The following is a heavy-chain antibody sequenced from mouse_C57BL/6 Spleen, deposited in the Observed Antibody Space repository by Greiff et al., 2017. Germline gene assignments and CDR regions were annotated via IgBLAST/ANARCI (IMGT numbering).Heavy chain of an antibody. CDR3: ARDYDYADYAMDY. D-gene: IGHD2-4*01. J-gene: IGHJ4*01. CDR2: INPYNGGT. CDR1: GYTFTDYY. Sequence: EVQLQQSGPVLVKPGASVKMSCKASGYTFTDYYMNWVKQSHGKSLEWIGVINPYNGGTSYNQKFKGKATLTVDKSSSTAYMELNSLTSEDSAVYYCARDYDYADYAMDYWGQGTSVTVSS. V-gene: IGHV1-19*01.